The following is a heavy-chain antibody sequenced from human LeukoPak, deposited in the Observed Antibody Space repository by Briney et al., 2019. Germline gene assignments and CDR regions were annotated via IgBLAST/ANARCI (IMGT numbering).Heavy chain of an antibody. J-gene: IGHJ4*02. V-gene: IGHV3-33*08. CDR1: GLTFSTYW. Sequence: GGSLRLSCAASGLTFSTYWMSWARQAPGKGLEWVAVIWYDGSNEYYADSVKGRFTISRDNSKNTLYLQINSLRAEDTAVYYCARSGYCSSTSCYWIDYWGQGTLVTVSS. D-gene: IGHD2-2*01. CDR2: IWYDGSNE. CDR3: ARSGYCSSTSCYWIDY.